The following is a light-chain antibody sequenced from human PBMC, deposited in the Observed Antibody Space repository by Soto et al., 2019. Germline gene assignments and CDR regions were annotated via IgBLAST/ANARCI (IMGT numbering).Light chain of an antibody. Sequence: EIVLTQSPATLSLSPGERATLSCRASQSVSSYLAWYQQKPGQAPRLLIYDASNRATGIPARFSGSGSETDFTLTISSLEPDEFAVYYCQQRSDWPSTFGGGTKVQIK. J-gene: IGKJ4*01. CDR1: QSVSSY. CDR2: DAS. V-gene: IGKV3-11*01. CDR3: QQRSDWPST.